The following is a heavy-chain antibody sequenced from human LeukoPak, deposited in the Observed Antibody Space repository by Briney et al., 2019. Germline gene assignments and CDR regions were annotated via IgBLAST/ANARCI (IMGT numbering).Heavy chain of an antibody. CDR2: IYSGGST. J-gene: IGHJ6*03. CDR3: ARVISSSDTVYYYYYYMDV. V-gene: IGHV3-66*02. D-gene: IGHD6-6*01. Sequence: GGSLRLSCAASGFTVSSNYMSWVRQAPGKGLEWVSVIYSGGSTYYADSVKGRFTISRDNSKNTLYLQINSLRGDDTAVYYCARVISSSDTVYYYYYYMDVWGKGTTVTVSS. CDR1: GFTVSSNY.